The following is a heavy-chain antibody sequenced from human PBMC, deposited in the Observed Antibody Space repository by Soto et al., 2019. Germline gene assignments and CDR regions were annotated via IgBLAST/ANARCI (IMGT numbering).Heavy chain of an antibody. D-gene: IGHD4-17*01. CDR2: INHSGST. V-gene: IGHV4-34*01. Sequence: SEALSVTCAVYGGSFSVYHWNWIRQPPGKGLEWIGEINHSGSTNYNPSLKSRATISVDMSQNQFSLKLTSVTAADTAVYYCARIPGSDYSDPHDYWGQGNLVTVS. CDR1: GGSFSVYH. CDR3: ARIPGSDYSDPHDY. J-gene: IGHJ4*02.